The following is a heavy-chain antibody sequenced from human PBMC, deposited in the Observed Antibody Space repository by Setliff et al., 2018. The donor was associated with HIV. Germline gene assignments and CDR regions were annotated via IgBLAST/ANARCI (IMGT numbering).Heavy chain of an antibody. J-gene: IGHJ6*02. CDR2: IYSSGST. Sequence: SETLSLTCTVSGGSISSYYWSWIRQPAGKGLEWIGRIYSSGSTNYNPSLKSRVTISVDTSKNQFSLKLSSVTAADTAVYYCAKERYDSSGYSIDHYGMDVWGQGTTVTVSS. V-gene: IGHV4-4*07. CDR1: GGSISSYY. D-gene: IGHD3-22*01. CDR3: AKERYDSSGYSIDHYGMDV.